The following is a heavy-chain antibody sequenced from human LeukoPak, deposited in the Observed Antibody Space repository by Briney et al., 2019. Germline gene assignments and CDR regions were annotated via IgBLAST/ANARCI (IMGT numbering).Heavy chain of an antibody. CDR2: ITSRGEST. V-gene: IGHV3-23*01. D-gene: IGHD3-22*01. J-gene: IGHJ4*02. Sequence: GGSLRLSCAASGFTFSIYAMSWVRQAPGKGLQWVSSITSRGESTWYVDSVKGRFTITRGNSENTLYLQMHSLRAEDTAVYYCARDRPNYYGSDGHYYRRDGDYWGRGTLVSVSS. CDR3: ARDRPNYYGSDGHYYRRDGDY. CDR1: GFTFSIYA.